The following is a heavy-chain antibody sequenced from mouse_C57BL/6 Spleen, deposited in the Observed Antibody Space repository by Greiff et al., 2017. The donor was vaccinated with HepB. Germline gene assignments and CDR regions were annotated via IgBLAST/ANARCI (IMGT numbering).Heavy chain of an antibody. Sequence: QVQLQQSGPELVKPGASVKISCKASGYAFSSSWMNWVKQRPGKGLVWIGRIYPGDGDTNYNGKFKGKATLTADKSSSTAYMQLSSLTSEDSAVYFCARSGSITTAWYFDVWGTGTTVTVSS. J-gene: IGHJ1*03. CDR2: IYPGDGDT. CDR1: GYAFSSSW. D-gene: IGHD1-2*01. CDR3: ARSGSITTAWYFDV. V-gene: IGHV1-82*01.